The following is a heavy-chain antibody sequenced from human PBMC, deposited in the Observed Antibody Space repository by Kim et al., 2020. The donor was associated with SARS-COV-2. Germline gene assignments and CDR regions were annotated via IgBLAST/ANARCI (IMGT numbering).Heavy chain of an antibody. D-gene: IGHD6-13*01. CDR3: ASGRDSSSWYYFDY. V-gene: IGHV4-59*09. Sequence: NPSLKSRVTISVDTSKNQFSLKLSSVTAADTAVYYCASGRDSSSWYYFDYWGQGTLVTVSS. J-gene: IGHJ4*02.